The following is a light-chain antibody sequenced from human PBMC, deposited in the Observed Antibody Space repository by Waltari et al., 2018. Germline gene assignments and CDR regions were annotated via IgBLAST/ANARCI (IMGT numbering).Light chain of an antibody. Sequence: EIVMTPSPATLSVSPGERATLSCRASQSVSSNLAWYQQKPGQAPRLLTYGASTRATGIPARFSGSGSGTEFTLTISSLQSEDFAVYYCQQYNNWPRNTFGQGTKLEIK. CDR2: GAS. CDR1: QSVSSN. CDR3: QQYNNWPRNT. J-gene: IGKJ2*01. V-gene: IGKV3-15*01.